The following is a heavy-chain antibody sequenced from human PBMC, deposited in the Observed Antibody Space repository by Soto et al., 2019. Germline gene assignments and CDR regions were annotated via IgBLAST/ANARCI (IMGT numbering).Heavy chain of an antibody. V-gene: IGHV3-33*01. J-gene: IGHJ4*02. Sequence: QVQLVESGGGVVQPGRSLRLSCAASGFTFSSYGMHWVRQAPGKGLEWVAVIWYDGSNKYYADSVKGRFTISRDNSKNQLYLQMNSLRAEDTAVYYCARGDNYYDSSGYPNFDYWGQGTLVTVSS. CDR2: IWYDGSNK. CDR3: ARGDNYYDSSGYPNFDY. CDR1: GFTFSSYG. D-gene: IGHD3-22*01.